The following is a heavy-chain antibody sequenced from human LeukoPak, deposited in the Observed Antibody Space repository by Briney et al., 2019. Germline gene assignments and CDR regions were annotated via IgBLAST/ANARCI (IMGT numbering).Heavy chain of an antibody. CDR1: GFTFSSYA. CDR2: ISYDGSNK. V-gene: IGHV3-30-3*01. Sequence: PGGSLRLSCAASGFTFSSYAMHWVRQAAGKGLEWVAVISYDGSNKYYADSVKGRFTISRDNAKNSLYLQMNSLRAEDTAVYYCARAAKYCSGGSCSDYWGQGTLVTVSS. D-gene: IGHD2-15*01. J-gene: IGHJ4*02. CDR3: ARAAKYCSGGSCSDY.